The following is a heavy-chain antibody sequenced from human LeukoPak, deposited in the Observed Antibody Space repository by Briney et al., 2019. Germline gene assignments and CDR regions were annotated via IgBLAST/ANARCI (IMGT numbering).Heavy chain of an antibody. D-gene: IGHD3-22*01. CDR1: GFTFNNYA. Sequence: GGSLRLSCAASGFTFNNYAMSWVRQAPGKGLEWVAVISYDGSNKYYADSVKGRFTISRDNSKNTLYLQMNSLRAEDTAVYYCASEGDSSGYEYFDYWGQGTLVTVSS. CDR3: ASEGDSSGYEYFDY. J-gene: IGHJ4*02. CDR2: ISYDGSNK. V-gene: IGHV3-30*04.